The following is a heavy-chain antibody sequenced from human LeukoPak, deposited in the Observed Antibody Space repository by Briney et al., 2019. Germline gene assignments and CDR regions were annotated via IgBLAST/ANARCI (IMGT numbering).Heavy chain of an antibody. V-gene: IGHV3-9*01. CDR2: ISWNSGSI. CDR3: AKDGEGKYYDFWSGYPNKDYYYYMDV. Sequence: PGGSLRLSCAASGFTFDDYAMHWVRQAPGKGLEWVSGISWNSGSIGYADSVKGRFTISRGNAKNSLYLQMNSLRAEDTALYYCAKDGEGKYYDFWSGYPNKDYYYYMDVWGKGTTVTVSS. CDR1: GFTFDDYA. D-gene: IGHD3-3*01. J-gene: IGHJ6*03.